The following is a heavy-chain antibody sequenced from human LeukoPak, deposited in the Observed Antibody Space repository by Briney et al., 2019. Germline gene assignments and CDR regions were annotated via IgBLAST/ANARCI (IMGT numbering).Heavy chain of an antibody. CDR2: ISYSGST. CDR1: GGSISSYY. J-gene: IGHJ6*03. CDR3: ARTPPIEPYYYVDV. V-gene: IGHV4-59*08. D-gene: IGHD2-15*01. Sequence: SETLSLTCTLSGGSISSYYWNWIRQPPGKGLEWIGHISYSGSTNYNPSLKSRLTISVDTSKNQFSLKLSSVTAADTAIYYCARTPPIEPYYYVDVWGTGTTVTVSS.